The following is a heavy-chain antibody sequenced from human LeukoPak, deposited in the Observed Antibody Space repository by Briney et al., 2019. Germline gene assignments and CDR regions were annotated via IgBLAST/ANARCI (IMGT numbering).Heavy chain of an antibody. D-gene: IGHD2-2*01. J-gene: IGHJ4*02. CDR1: GFTFSSFA. Sequence: PGGSLRLSCAASGFTFSSFAMHWVRQAPGKGLEWVAVISYDGSYKYYGDSVKGRFTISRDNPKNTLCLQMNSLSAEDTAVYYCARDYGIVITKYQFEYWGQGALVTVSS. CDR2: ISYDGSYK. V-gene: IGHV3-30*04. CDR3: ARDYGIVITKYQFEY.